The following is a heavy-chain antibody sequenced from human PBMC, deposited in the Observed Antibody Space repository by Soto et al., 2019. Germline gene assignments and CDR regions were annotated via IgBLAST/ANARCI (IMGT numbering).Heavy chain of an antibody. Sequence: QVQLVESGGGVVQPGRSLRLSCAASGFTFSSYGMHWVRQAPGKGLEWVAVIWYDGSNKYYADSVKGRFTISRDNSKNALYLQINNLRVQDTAVYYCPRVKGAMVPYYYYGMDVWGQGTTVTVSS. J-gene: IGHJ6*02. CDR3: PRVKGAMVPYYYYGMDV. V-gene: IGHV3-33*01. CDR2: IWYDGSNK. D-gene: IGHD5-18*01. CDR1: GFTFSSYG.